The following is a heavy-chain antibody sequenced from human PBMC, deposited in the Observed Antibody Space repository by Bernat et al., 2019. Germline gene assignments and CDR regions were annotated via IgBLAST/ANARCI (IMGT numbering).Heavy chain of an antibody. CDR1: GGTFSSYT. V-gene: IGHV1-69*08. D-gene: IGHD4-17*01. CDR2: IIPILGIA. Sequence: QVQLVQSGAEVKKPGSSVKVSCKASGGTFSSYTISWVRQAPGQGLEWMGRIIPILGIANYAQKFQGRVTITADKSTSTAYMELSSLRAEDTAGYYCARDVSDYGDYGSFDYWGQGTLVTVSS. CDR3: ARDVSDYGDYGSFDY. J-gene: IGHJ4*02.